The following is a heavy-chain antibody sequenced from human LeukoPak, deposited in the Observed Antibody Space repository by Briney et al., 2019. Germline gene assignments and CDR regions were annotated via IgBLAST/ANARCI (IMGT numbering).Heavy chain of an antibody. CDR2: TNLHGTAV. J-gene: IGHJ4*02. CDR3: ASAYTYVRLGDH. V-gene: IGHV3-74*01. D-gene: IGHD3-16*01. CDR1: GLSFSNYW. Sequence: GGPLRLSCEVSGLSFSNYWMHGVRQAPGKGLVWVARTNLHGTAVDYADSVKGRFIISRDNAKNTLFLQMNSLRVEDTAVYYCASAYTYVRLGDHWGQGTLVTVSS.